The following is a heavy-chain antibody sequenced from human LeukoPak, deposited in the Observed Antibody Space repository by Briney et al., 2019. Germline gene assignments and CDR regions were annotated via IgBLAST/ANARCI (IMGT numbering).Heavy chain of an antibody. V-gene: IGHV3-7*01. J-gene: IGHJ4*02. CDR3: ATQRGSGCLDY. CDR1: GFTFSSYW. D-gene: IGHD6-19*01. Sequence: PGGSLRLSCVASGFTFSSYWMSWVRQAPGKGLEWVANIKQDGSETYYVDSVKGRFTISRDNAKNSLSLQMNSLRAEDTAVYYCATQRGSGCLDYWGQGTLVTVSS. CDR2: IKQDGSET.